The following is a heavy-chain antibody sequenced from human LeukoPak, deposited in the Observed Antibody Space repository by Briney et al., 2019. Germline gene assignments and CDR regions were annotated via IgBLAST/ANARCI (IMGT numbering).Heavy chain of an antibody. CDR1: GYTFTGYY. CDR3: ARVLRFVGALNYYYGMDV. Sequence: ASVKVSCKASGYTFTGYYMHWVRQAPGQGLEWMGWINPNSGGTNYAQKFQGRVTMTRDTSISTAYMELSRLRSDDTVVYYCARVLRFVGALNYYYGMDVWGQGTTVTVSS. V-gene: IGHV1-2*02. D-gene: IGHD3-3*01. J-gene: IGHJ6*02. CDR2: INPNSGGT.